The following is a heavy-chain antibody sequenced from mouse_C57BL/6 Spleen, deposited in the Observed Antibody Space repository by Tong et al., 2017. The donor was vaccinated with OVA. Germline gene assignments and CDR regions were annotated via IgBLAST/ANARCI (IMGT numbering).Heavy chain of an antibody. Sequence: EVQLQESGGDLVKPGGSLKLSCAASGFTFSSYGMSWVRQTPDKRLEWVATISSGGSYTYYPDSVKGRFTISRDNTKKTLYLQMSSLRSEDTALYYCARHEKYGNYWYFDVWGAGTTVTVSS. CDR1: GFTFSSYG. J-gene: IGHJ1*01. CDR3: ARHEKYGNYWYFDV. CDR2: ISSGGSYT. D-gene: IGHD2-10*02. V-gene: IGHV5-6*01.